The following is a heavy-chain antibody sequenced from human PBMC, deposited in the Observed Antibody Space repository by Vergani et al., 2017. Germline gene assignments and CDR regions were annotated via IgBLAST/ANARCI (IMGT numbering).Heavy chain of an antibody. CDR1: NDSVSNTFYY. CDR3: ARGKYNSGDYYYYYGLDV. D-gene: IGHD3-22*01. Sequence: QVQLQESGPGLVKPSETLSLTCTVSNDSVSNTFYYWGWIRQTPGKGLEWIGMMFYSGTTYYNPSLKSRVTIFLDTSKSQFSLKVTSVTAADTAVYFCARGKYNSGDYYYYYGLDVWGQGTTATVSS. V-gene: IGHV4-39*01. CDR2: MFYSGTT. J-gene: IGHJ6*02.